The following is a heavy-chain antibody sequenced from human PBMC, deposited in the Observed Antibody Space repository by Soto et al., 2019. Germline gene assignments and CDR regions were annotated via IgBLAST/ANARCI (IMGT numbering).Heavy chain of an antibody. CDR1: GFTFSSYG. J-gene: IGHJ3*02. CDR3: AKDLSADLGALDI. Sequence: PGGSLRLSCAASGFTFSSYGMHWARRGPGKGQEWVAVIGYDGSNKVDADSVKGRFTISKDNSKNTLYLQMNSLRAEDTAVYYCAKDLSADLGALDIWGQGTIVTVSS. V-gene: IGHV3-33*06. CDR2: IGYDGSNK. D-gene: IGHD2-2*01.